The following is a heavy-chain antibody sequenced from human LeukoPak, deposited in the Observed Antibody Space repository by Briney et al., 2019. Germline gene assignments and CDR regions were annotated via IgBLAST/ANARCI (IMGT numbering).Heavy chain of an antibody. D-gene: IGHD3-10*01. CDR1: GGSISSSIYY. CDR2: VYYSGST. J-gene: IGHJ4*02. CDR3: ARPRAYGSGSYIDY. Sequence: SETLSLTCTVSGGSISSSIYYWGWIRQPPGKGLEWTGSVYYSGSTYYNPSLKSRVTISVDTSKNQFSLKLSSVTAADTAVYYCARPRAYGSGSYIDYWGQGTLVTVSS. V-gene: IGHV4-39*01.